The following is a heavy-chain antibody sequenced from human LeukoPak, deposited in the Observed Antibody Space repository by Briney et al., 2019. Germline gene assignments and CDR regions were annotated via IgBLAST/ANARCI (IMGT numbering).Heavy chain of an antibody. J-gene: IGHJ5*02. D-gene: IGHD2/OR15-2a*01. V-gene: IGHV3-21*01. Sequence: GGSLRLSCAASGFTFSSYNMNWVRQAPEKGLEWISSISGSSAYIYYADSVKGRFTISRDNAKNSLYLQMNSLRADDTAVYYCVRIPNSANFPNWFDPWGQGTLVTVFS. CDR3: VRIPNSANFPNWFDP. CDR1: GFTFSSYN. CDR2: ISGSSAYI.